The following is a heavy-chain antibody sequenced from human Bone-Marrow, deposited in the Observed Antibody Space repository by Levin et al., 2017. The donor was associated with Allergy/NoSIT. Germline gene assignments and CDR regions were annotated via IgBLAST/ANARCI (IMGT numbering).Heavy chain of an antibody. V-gene: IGHV1-69*06. D-gene: IGHD3-3*01. Sequence: ASVKVSCKASGGTFSSYAISWVRQAPGQGLEWMGGIIPIFGTANYAQKFQGRVTITADKSTSTAYMELSSLRSEDTAVYYCAREAYDFWSGYRRYYYYYYMDVWGKGTTVTVSS. J-gene: IGHJ6*03. CDR1: GGTFSSYA. CDR2: IIPIFGTA. CDR3: AREAYDFWSGYRRYYYYYYMDV.